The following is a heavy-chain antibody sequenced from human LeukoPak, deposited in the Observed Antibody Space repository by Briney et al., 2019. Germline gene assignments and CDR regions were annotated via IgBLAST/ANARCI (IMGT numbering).Heavy chain of an antibody. D-gene: IGHD6-19*01. CDR2: ISSSSRYI. CDR3: ASSGIAVAVYELNWYDP. Sequence: AGGSLRLSCAASGFTFSSYSMNWVRQAPGKGLEWVSSISSSSRYIYYADSEKGRFTISRDNAKNSLYLHMNSLRAEATAMYYCASSGIAVAVYELNWYDPWGQGTLVTVSS. V-gene: IGHV3-21*01. CDR1: GFTFSSYS. J-gene: IGHJ5*02.